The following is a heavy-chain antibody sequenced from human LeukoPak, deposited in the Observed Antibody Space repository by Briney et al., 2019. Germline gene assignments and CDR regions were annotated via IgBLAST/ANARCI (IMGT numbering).Heavy chain of an antibody. V-gene: IGHV3-23*01. CDR2: ITGSGDST. CDR1: GFSFSSYA. CDR3: AKAPYSGGWRDFDS. Sequence: GGSLRLSCAASGFSFSSYAMNWVRQAPGEGLEWVSAITGSGDSTYYAASVKGRFTISRDNSKYTLYLQMNSLRAEDTAVYYCAKAPYSGGWRDFDSWGQGTLVTVSP. J-gene: IGHJ4*02. D-gene: IGHD6-19*01.